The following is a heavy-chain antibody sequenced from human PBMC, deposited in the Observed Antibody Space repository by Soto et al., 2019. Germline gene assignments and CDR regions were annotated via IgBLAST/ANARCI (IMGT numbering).Heavy chain of an antibody. CDR1: GYTFTSYG. CDR3: ARDPNNFDY. CDR2: ISAYNGNT. D-gene: IGHD7-27*01. V-gene: IGHV1-18*01. J-gene: IGHJ4*02. Sequence: QVQLVQSGAEVKKPGASVKVSCKASGYTFTSYGISWVRQAPGQGLEWMGWISAYNGNTKYAQKLQGRVTMTTATCTSKAYRELRRLRSEDTAVYYSARDPNNFDYWGQGTLVTVSS.